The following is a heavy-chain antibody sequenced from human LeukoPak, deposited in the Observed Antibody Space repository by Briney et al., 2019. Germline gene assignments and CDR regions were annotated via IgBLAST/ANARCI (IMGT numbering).Heavy chain of an antibody. CDR3: AREGSSSWERYFDY. CDR2: INHSGST. D-gene: IGHD6-13*01. J-gene: IGHJ4*02. CDR1: GGSFSGYY. V-gene: IGHV4-34*01. Sequence: SETLSLTCAVYGGSFSGYYWSWIRQPPGKGLEWIGEINHSGSTNYNPSLKSRVTISVDTSENQFSLKLSSVTAADTAVYYCAREGSSSWERYFDYWGQGTLVTVSS.